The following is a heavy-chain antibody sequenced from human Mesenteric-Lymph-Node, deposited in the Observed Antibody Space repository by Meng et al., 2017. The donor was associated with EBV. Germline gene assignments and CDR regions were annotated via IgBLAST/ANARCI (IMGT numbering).Heavy chain of an antibody. V-gene: IGHV1-18*01. CDR3: TRYYDSSGYHYVDFDY. J-gene: IGHJ4*02. D-gene: IGHD3-22*01. CDR1: GYRFSTYG. CDR2: ITTYSGNT. Sequence: QVQLVQSGAEVKKPGASVKLSCKTSGYRFSTYGISWVRQAPGQGLEWMGWITTYSGNTDYPQKFQGRVTMTTDTSTSTVYMELRSLRSDDTAVYYCTRYYDSSGYHYVDFDYWGQGTLVTVSS.